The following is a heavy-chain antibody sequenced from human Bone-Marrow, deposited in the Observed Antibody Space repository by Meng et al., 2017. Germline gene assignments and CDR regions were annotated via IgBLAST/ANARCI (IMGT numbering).Heavy chain of an antibody. D-gene: IGHD1-26*01. Sequence: GESLKISCAASGFTFSSYAMHWVRQAPGKGLEWVSVIYSGGSTYYEDSVKGRFTISRHNSKNTLYLQMNSLRAEDTAVYYCASGSGVFDYWGQGTLVTVSS. CDR3: ASGSGVFDY. CDR1: GFTFSSYA. J-gene: IGHJ4*02. V-gene: IGHV3-53*04. CDR2: IYSGGST.